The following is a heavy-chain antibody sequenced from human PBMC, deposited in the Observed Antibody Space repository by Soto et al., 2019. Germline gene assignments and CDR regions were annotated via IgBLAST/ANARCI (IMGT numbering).Heavy chain of an antibody. V-gene: IGHV4-4*07. J-gene: IGHJ5*02. CDR3: ARGVYTVTTGNWFDP. CDR2: IYTSGST. Sequence: LSWIRQPAGKGLEWIGRIYTSGSTNYNPSLKSRVTMSVDTSKNQFSLKLSSVTAADTAVYYCARGVYTVTTGNWFDPWGQGTLVTVSS. D-gene: IGHD4-4*01.